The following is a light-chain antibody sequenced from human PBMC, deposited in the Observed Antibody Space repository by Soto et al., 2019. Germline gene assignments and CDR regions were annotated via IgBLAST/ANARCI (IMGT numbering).Light chain of an antibody. CDR3: QQNNFY. CDR1: QNIHPW. CDR2: NAS. Sequence: DIHMTQSPSSLSASVGDRVTITCRARQNIHPWLAWFQLKPGQAPKLLVYNASSLVSGVPSRFAASGSETEFTLTIDSLQPDDFATYYCQQNNFYFGRGTKVDI. J-gene: IGKJ3*01. V-gene: IGKV1-5*01.